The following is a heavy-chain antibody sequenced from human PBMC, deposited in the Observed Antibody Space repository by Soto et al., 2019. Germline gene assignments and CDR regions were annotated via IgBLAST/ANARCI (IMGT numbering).Heavy chain of an antibody. CDR2: INSDGSST. V-gene: IGHV3-74*01. Sequence: GGSLRLSCAASGFTFSSYWMHWVRQAPGKGLVWVSRINSDGSSTSYADSVKGRFTISRDNAKNTLYLQMNSLRAEDTAVYYCARRGSGKVGFDYWGQGTLVTVSS. J-gene: IGHJ4*02. D-gene: IGHD3-10*01. CDR3: ARRGSGKVGFDY. CDR1: GFTFSSYW.